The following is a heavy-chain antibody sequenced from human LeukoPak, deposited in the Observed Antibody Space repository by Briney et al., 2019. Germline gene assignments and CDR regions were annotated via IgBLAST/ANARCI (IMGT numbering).Heavy chain of an antibody. CDR2: INPSGGST. D-gene: IGHD1-26*01. Sequence: ASVKVSCKASGYTFISYYMHWVRQAPGQGLEWMGIINPSGGSTNYAQKFQGRVTMTRDTSTSTVYMELSSLTSEDTAVYYCARAEVIVGTTGFDYWGQGTLVTVSS. CDR3: ARAEVIVGTTGFDY. CDR1: GYTFISYY. J-gene: IGHJ4*02. V-gene: IGHV1-46*01.